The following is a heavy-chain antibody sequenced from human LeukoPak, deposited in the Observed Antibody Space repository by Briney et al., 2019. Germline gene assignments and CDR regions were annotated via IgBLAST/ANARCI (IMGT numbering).Heavy chain of an antibody. CDR2: ISYDGSNK. V-gene: IGHV3-30*04. CDR1: GFTFSSYA. CDR3: AREYCSSTSCSYFDY. Sequence: GGSLRLSCAASGFTFSSYAMHGVRQAPGKGLAWVAVISYDGSNKYYADSVKGRFTISRDNSKNTLYLQMNSLRAEDTAVYYCAREYCSSTSCSYFDYWGQGTLVTVSS. J-gene: IGHJ4*02. D-gene: IGHD2-2*01.